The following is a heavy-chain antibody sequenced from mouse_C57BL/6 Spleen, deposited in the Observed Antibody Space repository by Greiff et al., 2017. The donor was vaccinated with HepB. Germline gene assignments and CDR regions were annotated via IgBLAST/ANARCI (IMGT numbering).Heavy chain of an antibody. J-gene: IGHJ1*03. D-gene: IGHD1-1*01. Sequence: EVKVVESGEGLVKPGGSLKLSCAASGFTFSSYAMSWVRQTPEKRLEWVAYISSGGDYIYYADTVKGRFTISRDNARNTLYLQMSSLKSEDTAIYYCTRDSSCITTVVARYWYFDVWGTGTTAIGSS. CDR1: GFTFSSYA. CDR2: ISSGGDYI. CDR3: TRDSSCITTVVARYWYFDV. V-gene: IGHV5-9-1*02.